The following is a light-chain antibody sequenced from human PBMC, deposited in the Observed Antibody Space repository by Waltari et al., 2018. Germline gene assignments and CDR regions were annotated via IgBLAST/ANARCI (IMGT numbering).Light chain of an antibody. J-gene: IGKJ1*01. CDR3: HQYKIWPEA. CDR2: GAS. CDR1: QSIRDS. V-gene: IGKV3D-15*01. Sequence: EIVMTQSPATLSVSPGERATLSCPASQSIRDSLGWYQQRPGQAPRLLNYGASTRATGIPARFSGSGSGTEFTLTISSLQSEDFAVYYCHQYKIWPEAFGQGTKVEIK.